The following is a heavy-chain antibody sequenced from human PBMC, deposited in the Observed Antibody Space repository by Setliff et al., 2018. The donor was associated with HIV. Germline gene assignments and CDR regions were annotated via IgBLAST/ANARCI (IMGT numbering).Heavy chain of an antibody. D-gene: IGHD3-16*01. CDR1: GGYIRSDGYY. CDR2: IYNNGST. J-gene: IGHJ4*02. CDR3: ARGRYYREISDSLFDF. V-gene: IGHV4-31*03. Sequence: PSETLSLTCSVSGGYIRSDGYYWNWIRQHPEKGLEWIGYIYNNGSTYYNPSLESRLMMSIDPSKNQFSLNLSSVTVADTAAYYCARGRYYREISDSLFDFWGQGTLVTVSS.